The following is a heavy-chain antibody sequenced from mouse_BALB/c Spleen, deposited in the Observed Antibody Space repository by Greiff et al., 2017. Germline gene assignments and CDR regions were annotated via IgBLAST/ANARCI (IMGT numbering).Heavy chain of an antibody. CDR2: ISCYNGAT. CDR1: GYSFTGYY. J-gene: IGHJ4*01. D-gene: IGHD1-1*01. CDR3: ARWDYGSSLYAMDY. V-gene: IGHV1S34*01. Sequence: LVKTGASVKISCKASGYSFTGYYMHWVKQSHGKSLEWIGYISCYNGATSYNKKFKGKATFTVDTSSSTAYMQFNSLTSEDSAVYYCARWDYGSSLYAMDYWGQGTSVTVSS.